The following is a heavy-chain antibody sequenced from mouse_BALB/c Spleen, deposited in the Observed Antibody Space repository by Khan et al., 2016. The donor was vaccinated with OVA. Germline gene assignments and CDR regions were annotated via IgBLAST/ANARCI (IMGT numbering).Heavy chain of an antibody. CDR1: GFTFSTYG. J-gene: IGHJ3*01. CDR3: ASHLTGSFAY. D-gene: IGHD4-1*01. Sequence: EVELVESGGDLVKPGGSLRLSCAASGFTFSTYGMSWVRQFPDKRLEWVATINSDGYYTYYPDTLKRRFTISRNNAENTLYLQMSSLKSEDTAIYYCASHLTGSFAYWGHGTLVTVSA. V-gene: IGHV5-6*01. CDR2: INSDGYYT.